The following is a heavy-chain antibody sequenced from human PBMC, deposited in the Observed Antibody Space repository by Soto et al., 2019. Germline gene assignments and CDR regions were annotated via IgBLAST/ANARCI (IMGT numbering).Heavy chain of an antibody. CDR2: VSGSGATT. CDR1: GFTFSNYA. J-gene: IGHJ4*02. V-gene: IGHV3-23*01. D-gene: IGHD6-19*01. CDR3: AKAEGAVAATSFDF. Sequence: PGGSLRLSCAASGFTFSNYAMSWVRQPPGKGLEWVSTVSGSGATTFYADSVRGRFTISRDNSKNTLYLQMNSLRVEDMAVYYCAKAEGAVAATSFDFWGPGNLVTVSS.